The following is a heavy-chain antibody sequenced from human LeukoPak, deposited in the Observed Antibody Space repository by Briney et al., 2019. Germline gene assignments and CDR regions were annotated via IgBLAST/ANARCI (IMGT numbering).Heavy chain of an antibody. CDR2: IHYSGGHK. CDR3: ARDDSMTLDHFDY. D-gene: IGHD4-11*01. Sequence: GGSLRLSCVASGFTFKNCAMRWVRQARGKGLEWVSGIHYSGGHKYYADSVKARFTISRDSSKHTLSLQMNSLTTEDTAVYYCARDDSMTLDHFDYWGQGALVTVSS. V-gene: IGHV3-23*01. CDR1: GFTFKNCA. J-gene: IGHJ4*02.